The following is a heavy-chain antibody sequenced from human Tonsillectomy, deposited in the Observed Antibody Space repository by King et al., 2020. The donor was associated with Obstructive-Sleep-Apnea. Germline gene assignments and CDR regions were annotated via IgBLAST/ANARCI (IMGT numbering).Heavy chain of an antibody. D-gene: IGHD3-10*01. Sequence: QLVQSGAEVKKPGASVKVSCKASGYTFTSYVISLVRQAPGQGLEWMGWISAYNGNTNYAQKLQGRVTKTKDTSTSPAYMELRSLRADDTAVYYCARDRGLLWFGELFDWFDPWGQGTLVTVSS. CDR3: ARDRGLLWFGELFDWFDP. CDR2: ISAYNGNT. J-gene: IGHJ5*02. CDR1: GYTFTSYV. V-gene: IGHV1-18*01.